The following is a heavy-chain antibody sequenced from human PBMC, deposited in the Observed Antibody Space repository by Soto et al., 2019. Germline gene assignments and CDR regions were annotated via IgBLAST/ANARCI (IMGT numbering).Heavy chain of an antibody. CDR2: IYYRGST. V-gene: IGHV4-59*08. CDR1: GGAISSYY. CDR3: ARRGIAAAGPESPYYFDY. Sequence: PPETLSLTCTVSGGAISSYYWSWIRQPPGKGLEWIGYIYYRGSTHYNPSLKSRVTISVDTSKDPFSPKLSSVAAADTAVYYCARRGIAAAGPESPYYFDYWGQGTLVTVSS. J-gene: IGHJ4*02. D-gene: IGHD6-13*01.